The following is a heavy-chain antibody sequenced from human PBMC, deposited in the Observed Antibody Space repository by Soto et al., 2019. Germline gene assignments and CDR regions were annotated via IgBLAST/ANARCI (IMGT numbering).Heavy chain of an antibody. D-gene: IGHD3-9*01. CDR3: ARISNGPNYDILTGPTDYYYYYGTDV. CDR1: GFSLSTSGVG. J-gene: IGHJ6*02. Sequence: ESGPTLVNPTQTLTLTCTFSGFSLSTSGVGVGWIRQPPGKALEWLTFIYWDDDKRNSPFLKSRLTITKDTSKNQVVLTMTNMDPVDTATYYCARISNGPNYDILTGPTDYYYYYGTDVWGQGTTVTVSS. V-gene: IGHV2-5*02. CDR2: IYWDDDK.